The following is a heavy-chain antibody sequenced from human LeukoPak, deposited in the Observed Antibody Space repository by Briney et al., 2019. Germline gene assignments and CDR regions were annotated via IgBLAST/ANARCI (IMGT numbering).Heavy chain of an antibody. CDR3: ARERITDYGDYGAFDY. V-gene: IGHV3-30-3*01. D-gene: IGHD4-17*01. CDR2: ISYDGSNK. Sequence: PGGSLRLSCAASGITFSSYAMHWVRQAPGKGLEWVAVISYDGSNKYYADSMKGRFTISRDNSKNTLYLQMNSLRAEDTAVYYCARERITDYGDYGAFDYWGQGTLVTVSS. J-gene: IGHJ4*02. CDR1: GITFSSYA.